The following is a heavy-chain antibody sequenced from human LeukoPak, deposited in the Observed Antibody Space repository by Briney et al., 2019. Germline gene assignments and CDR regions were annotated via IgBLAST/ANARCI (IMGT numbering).Heavy chain of an antibody. J-gene: IGHJ4*02. CDR2: IIPIFGTA. V-gene: IGHV1-69*13. CDR3: ARVCYDSSGYGDFDY. Sequence: SVKVSCKASGGTFSSYAISWVRQAPGQGLEWMGGIIPIFGTANYAQKFQRRVTITADESTSTAYMELSSLRSEDTAVYYCARVCYDSSGYGDFDYWGQGTLVTVSS. CDR1: GGTFSSYA. D-gene: IGHD3-22*01.